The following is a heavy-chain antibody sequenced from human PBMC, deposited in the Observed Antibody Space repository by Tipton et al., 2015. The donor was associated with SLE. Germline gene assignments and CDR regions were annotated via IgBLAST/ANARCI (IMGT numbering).Heavy chain of an antibody. CDR2: IHYSGST. CDR3: ARTSTYYDFRSGSYYYYYYMDV. Sequence: TLSLTCIVSGGSINRSSFYWGWIRQPPGRRLEWIASIHYSGSTYYNPSLKSRVTISVDTSKNQFSLKLSSVTAADTAVYYCARTSTYYDFRSGSYYYYYYMDVWGKGTTVTVSS. CDR1: GGSINRSSFY. V-gene: IGHV4-39*01. J-gene: IGHJ6*03. D-gene: IGHD3-3*01.